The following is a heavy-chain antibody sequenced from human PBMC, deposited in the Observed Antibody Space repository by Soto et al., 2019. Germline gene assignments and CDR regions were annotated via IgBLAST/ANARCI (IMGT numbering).Heavy chain of an antibody. CDR3: ARGSPCSTTTCSLNEVWFDP. CDR2: IIPLFGTA. V-gene: IGHV1-69*01. Sequence: QVQLLQSGAELKRPGSSVKVSCKASGETFSTFAITWMRQAPGHGPEWMGGIIPLFGTAHYARRFEDRVTMTADESTSTAYMELRSLTSEDTAIYYCARGSPCSTTTCSLNEVWFDPWGQGTLVTVST. J-gene: IGHJ5*02. CDR1: GETFSTFA. D-gene: IGHD1-1*01.